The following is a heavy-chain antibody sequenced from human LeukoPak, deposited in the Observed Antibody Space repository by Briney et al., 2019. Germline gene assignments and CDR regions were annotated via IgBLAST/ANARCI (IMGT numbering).Heavy chain of an antibody. CDR1: GFTFSSYG. D-gene: IGHD1-26*01. Sequence: PGGSLRLSCAASGFTFSSYGIHWVRQAPGKGLEWVAIISYDGSNTYYADSVKGRFTISRDNSKNTVYLQMNSLRAADTAAYYCAKPGRVGPPTYFDYWGQGTLVTVSS. J-gene: IGHJ4*02. CDR2: ISYDGSNT. V-gene: IGHV3-30*19. CDR3: AKPGRVGPPTYFDY.